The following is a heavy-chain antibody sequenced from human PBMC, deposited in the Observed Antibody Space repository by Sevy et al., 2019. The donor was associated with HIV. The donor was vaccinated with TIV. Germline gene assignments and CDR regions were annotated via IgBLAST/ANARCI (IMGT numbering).Heavy chain of an antibody. CDR1: GFTFSNYA. CDR2: IWSDGRFE. Sequence: GGSLRLSCAATGFTFSNYAMHWVRQTPGKGLEWVAIIWSDGRFENHGDSVKGRFTISRDNSKNTLYLQMNNVRVEDTAVYYCARDHEFYDYGDYGPTFFPDYWGQGNLVTVSS. D-gene: IGHD4-17*01. CDR3: ARDHEFYDYGDYGPTFFPDY. V-gene: IGHV3-33*01. J-gene: IGHJ4*02.